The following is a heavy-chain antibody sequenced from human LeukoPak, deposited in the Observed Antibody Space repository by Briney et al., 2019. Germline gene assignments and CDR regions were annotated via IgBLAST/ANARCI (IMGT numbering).Heavy chain of an antibody. CDR2: MSYNGFNK. Sequence: HPGGSLRLSCAASGFNFRNYAIHWVRRAPGKGLEWLTVMSYNGFNKYYADSVKGRFTISRDNSKNTLYLQMDSLKPDDTAVYYCASYLGDMDVWGKGTTVTVSS. CDR1: GFNFRNYA. V-gene: IGHV3-30-3*01. CDR3: ASYLGDMDV. J-gene: IGHJ6*03. D-gene: IGHD3-16*02.